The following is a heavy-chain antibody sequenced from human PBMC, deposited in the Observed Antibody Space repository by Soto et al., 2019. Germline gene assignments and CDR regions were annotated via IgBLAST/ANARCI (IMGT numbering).Heavy chain of an antibody. Sequence: EVQLLESGGGLVQPGGSLRLSCAASGFTLSSYAMNWVRQAPGKGLEWVSAISGSGGSTYYADSVKGRFTISRDNSKLTLYLQIHSLGAEDAAVDYCAKGIGSTWIGYWGQGTLVTVSS. D-gene: IGHD2-15*01. CDR3: AKGIGSTWIGY. J-gene: IGHJ4*02. CDR1: GFTLSSYA. V-gene: IGHV3-23*01. CDR2: ISGSGGST.